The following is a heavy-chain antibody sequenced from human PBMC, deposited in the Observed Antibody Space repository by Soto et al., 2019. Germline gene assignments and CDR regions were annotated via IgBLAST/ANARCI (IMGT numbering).Heavy chain of an antibody. CDR2: TYYRSKWYN. CDR1: GDSVSSNSAA. D-gene: IGHD6-6*01. CDR3: ARGPEYSSSPSRYYYYYYGIDV. J-gene: IGHJ6*02. Sequence: PSQTLSLTCAISGDSVSSNSAAWNWIRQSPSRGLEWLGRTYYRSKWYNDYAVSVKSRITINPDTSKNQFSLQLNSVTPEDTAVYYCARGPEYSSSPSRYYYYYYGIDVWGQGTTVTVSS. V-gene: IGHV6-1*01.